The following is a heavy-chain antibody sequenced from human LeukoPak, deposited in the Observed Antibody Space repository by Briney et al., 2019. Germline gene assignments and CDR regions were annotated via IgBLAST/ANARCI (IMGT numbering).Heavy chain of an antibody. D-gene: IGHD3-10*01. CDR1: GGSISRYY. CDR3: ARCYGSGSYSHFDY. V-gene: IGHV4-59*01. Sequence: SETLSLTCTVSGGSISRYYWSWIRQPPGKGLEWIGYIYYSGSTNYNPSLKSRVTISVDTSKNQFSLKLSSVTAADTAVYYCARCYGSGSYSHFDYWGQGTLVTVSS. J-gene: IGHJ4*02. CDR2: IYYSGST.